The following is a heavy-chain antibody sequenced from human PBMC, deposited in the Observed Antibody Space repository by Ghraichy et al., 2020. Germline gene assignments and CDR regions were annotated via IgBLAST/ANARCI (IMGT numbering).Heavy chain of an antibody. CDR2: IRDKANNYTT. D-gene: IGHD6-6*01. CDR3: ARGPVHDY. CDR1: GFTFSDHY. V-gene: IGHV3-72*01. J-gene: IGHJ4*02. Sequence: GESLNISCAVSGFTFSDHYMDWVRQAPGKGLEWIGRIRDKANNYTTEYAASVRGRFTISTDDSKNSLYLQMNSLKTEDTAMYYCARGPVHDYWGQGTLVTVSS.